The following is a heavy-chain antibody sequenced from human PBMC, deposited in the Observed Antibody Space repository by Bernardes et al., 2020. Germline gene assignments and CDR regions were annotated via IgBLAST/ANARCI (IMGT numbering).Heavy chain of an antibody. CDR3: AHRPEYAGNPFDY. J-gene: IGHJ4*02. D-gene: IGHD6-13*01. Sequence: SGPTLAKPTQPLTLPCPFSGFSLPTRRVGVGWVRQPPGKPLEWLALIFWDDDNRYSPSLRSSLTITKDSSKNQVFLTVANVQPVDTATYYCAHRPEYAGNPFDYWGQGTLVTVSS. CDR2: IFWDDDN. CDR1: GFSLPTRRVG. V-gene: IGHV2-5*02.